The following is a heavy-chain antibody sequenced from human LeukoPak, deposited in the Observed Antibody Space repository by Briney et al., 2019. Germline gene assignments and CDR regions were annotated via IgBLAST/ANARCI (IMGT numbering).Heavy chain of an antibody. D-gene: IGHD5-18*01. Sequence: GGSLRLSCAASGFTFSSYEMNWVRQAPGKGLEWVSYISSSGSTIYYADSVKGRFTISRDNAKNSLYLQMKSLRAEDTAVYYCATSRGSSYGYRALELPPSPVDWGQGTLVTVSS. CDR3: ATSRGSSYGYRALELPPSPVD. J-gene: IGHJ4*02. CDR1: GFTFSSYE. V-gene: IGHV3-48*03. CDR2: ISSSGSTI.